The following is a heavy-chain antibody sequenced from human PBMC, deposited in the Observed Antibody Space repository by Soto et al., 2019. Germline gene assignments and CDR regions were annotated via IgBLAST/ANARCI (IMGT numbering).Heavy chain of an antibody. D-gene: IGHD3-3*01. CDR3: AKASISPIFGLVIGSLAF. V-gene: IGHV1-46*03. CDR1: GYTFTSYY. J-gene: IGHJ3*01. CDR2: INPSGGST. Sequence: QVQLVQSGAEVKKPGASVKVSCKASGYTFTSYYMHWVRQAPGQGLEWMGIINPSGGSTSYAQKFQGRVTMTRDTSSSTVYIELNSLRSVDTAVYYCAKASISPIFGLVIGSLAFWGQGTMVTVSS.